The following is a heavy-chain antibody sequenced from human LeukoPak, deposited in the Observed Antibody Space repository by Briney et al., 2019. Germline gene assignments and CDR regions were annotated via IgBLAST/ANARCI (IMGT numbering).Heavy chain of an antibody. V-gene: IGHV4-38-2*02. CDR3: AKDRSIGTYYTFDS. CDR2: IYHSGST. J-gene: IGHJ4*02. CDR1: GYSISSGYY. D-gene: IGHD1-26*01. Sequence: PSETLSLTCTVSGYSISSGYYWGWIRQPPGKGLEWIGSIYHSGSTYYNPSLKSRVTISVDTSKNQFSLKLSSVTAADTAVYYCAKDRSIGTYYTFDSWGQGTLVTVSS.